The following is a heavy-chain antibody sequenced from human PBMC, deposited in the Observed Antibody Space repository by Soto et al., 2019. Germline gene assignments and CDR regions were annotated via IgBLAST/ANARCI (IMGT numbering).Heavy chain of an antibody. Sequence: SETLSLTCAVYGGSFSGCYWSWIRQPPGKGLEWIGEINHSGSTNYNPSLKSRVTISVDTSKNQFSLKLSSVTAADTAVYYCARVIRYYYYGMDVWGQGTTVTVSS. CDR2: INHSGST. J-gene: IGHJ6*02. CDR3: ARVIRYYYYGMDV. CDR1: GGSFSGCY. V-gene: IGHV4-34*01. D-gene: IGHD3-16*01.